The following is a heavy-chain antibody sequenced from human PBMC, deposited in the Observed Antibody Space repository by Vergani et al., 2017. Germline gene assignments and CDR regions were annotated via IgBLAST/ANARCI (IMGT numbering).Heavy chain of an antibody. CDR1: RFTFSSYS. V-gene: IGHV3-48*02. Sequence: EVQLVESGGGLVQPGGSLRLSCAASRFTFSSYSMNWVRQAPGKGLEWVSYISSSSSIIYYADSVKGRFTISRDNAKNSLYLQMNSLRDEDTAVYYCARVVGGSQRRPDYWGQGTLVTVSS. CDR3: ARVVGGSQRRPDY. D-gene: IGHD3-10*01. CDR2: ISSSSSII. J-gene: IGHJ4*02.